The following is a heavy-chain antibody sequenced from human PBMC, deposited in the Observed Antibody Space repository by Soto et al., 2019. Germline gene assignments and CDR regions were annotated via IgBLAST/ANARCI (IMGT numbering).Heavy chain of an antibody. CDR1: GYTFTGYY. CDR3: AVAGVPFEY. CDR2: INPNSGDT. Sequence: QVQLVQSGAEVKKPGASVKVSCKTSGYTFTGYYIHWVRQAPGQGLEWMALINPNSGDTNYGHKFQGRFTLTRDTSINTVYMEVTSLRFDDTAVYYCAVAGVPFEYWGQGTLVTVFS. D-gene: IGHD6-19*01. J-gene: IGHJ4*02. V-gene: IGHV1-2*02.